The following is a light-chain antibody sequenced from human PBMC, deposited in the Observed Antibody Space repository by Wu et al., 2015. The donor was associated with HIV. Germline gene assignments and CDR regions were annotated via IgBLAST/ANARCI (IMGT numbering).Light chain of an antibody. CDR1: QSVDKSY. V-gene: IGKV3-20*01. J-gene: IGKJ2*01. CDR2: GAS. Sequence: EIVLTQSPGTLFLSPGESATLSCRASQSVDKSYLGWYQQKPGQTPRLLIYGASSRATGIPDRFSGSGSGADFTLTINRLEPEDFAVYYCHQYSTSVYTFGQGTKAGDQT. CDR3: HQYSTSVYT.